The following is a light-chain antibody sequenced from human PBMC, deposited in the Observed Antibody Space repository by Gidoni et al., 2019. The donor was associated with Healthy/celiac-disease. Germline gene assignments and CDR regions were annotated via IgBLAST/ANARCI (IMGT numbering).Light chain of an antibody. J-gene: IGKJ2*01. Sequence: VMTQPPPSRPGTHGEPASSACRSSQCLLQSNGYNYLDWYLQTPGQSPPLLIYLGSNRASGVPDRFSGSGSGTDFTLKISLVEAEDVGVYYCMQALQTPRYTFXQXTKLEIK. CDR1: QCLLQSNGYNY. CDR2: LGS. V-gene: IGKV2-28*01. CDR3: MQALQTPRYT.